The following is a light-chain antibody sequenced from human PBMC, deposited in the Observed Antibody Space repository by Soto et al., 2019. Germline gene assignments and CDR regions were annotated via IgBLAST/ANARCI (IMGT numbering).Light chain of an antibody. CDR2: GNS. V-gene: IGLV1-40*01. CDR3: QSYDSSLSGYI. J-gene: IGLJ1*01. Sequence: QSVLTQPPAVSGAPGQRVTISCTGSSSNIGAGYDVHWYQQLPGTALKPLIYGNSNRPSGVPDRFSGSKSGTSASLAITGLXAEDEADYYCQSYDSSLSGYIFGTWTKATVL. CDR1: SSNIGAGYD.